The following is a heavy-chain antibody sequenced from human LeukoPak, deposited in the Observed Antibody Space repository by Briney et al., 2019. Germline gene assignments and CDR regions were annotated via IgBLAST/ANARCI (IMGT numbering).Heavy chain of an antibody. D-gene: IGHD3-9*01. V-gene: IGHV1-69*04. CDR3: ARWSRDIYGMDV. CDR1: GGTFSSYA. J-gene: IGHJ6*02. Sequence: GASVKVSCKASGGTFSSYAISWVRQAPGQGLEWMGRIIPILGIANYAQKFQGRVTITADKSTSTAYMELSSLRSEDTAVYYCARWSRDIYGMDVWGQGTTVTVSS. CDR2: IIPILGIA.